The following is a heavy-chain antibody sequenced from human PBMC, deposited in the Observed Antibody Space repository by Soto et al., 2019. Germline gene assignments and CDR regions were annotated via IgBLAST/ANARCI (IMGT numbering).Heavy chain of an antibody. CDR1: GDSVISATYY. Sequence: SETLSLTCTVSGDSVISATYYWSWIRQPPGKGLEWIGYICYDGGTTYNSSLKSRVTISTDTSRSQLSLQLTSATPADTAVYYCARVLPGIAAAYDAFDVWGQGTMVTVSS. J-gene: IGHJ3*01. V-gene: IGHV4-61*01. D-gene: IGHD6-13*01. CDR3: ARVLPGIAAAYDAFDV. CDR2: ICYDGGT.